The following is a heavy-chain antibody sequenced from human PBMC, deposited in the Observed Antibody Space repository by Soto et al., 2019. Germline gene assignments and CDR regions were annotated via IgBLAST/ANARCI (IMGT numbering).Heavy chain of an antibody. CDR1: GYTFTSYA. J-gene: IGHJ4*02. CDR2: INAGNGNT. Sequence: ASVKVSCKASGYTFTSYAMHWVRQAPGQRLEWMGWINAGNGNTKYSQKFQGRVTITRDTSAITAYMELSSLRSEDTAVYYCARCIVVVAAQDYWGQGTLVTVSS. CDR3: ARCIVVVAAQDY. D-gene: IGHD2-21*02. V-gene: IGHV1-3*01.